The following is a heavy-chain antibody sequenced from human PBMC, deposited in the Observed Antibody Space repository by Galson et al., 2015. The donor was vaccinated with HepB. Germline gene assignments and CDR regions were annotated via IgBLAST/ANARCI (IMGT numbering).Heavy chain of an antibody. CDR1: GYTFTSYY. V-gene: IGHV1-46*01. CDR3: AASPSSIDFGI. CDR2: INPSGGST. J-gene: IGHJ3*02. Sequence: SVKVSCKASGYTFTSYYMHWVRQAPGQGLEWMGIINPSGGSTSYAQKFQERVTITRDMSTSTAYMELSSLRSEDTAVYYCAASPSSIDFGIWGQGTMVTVSS.